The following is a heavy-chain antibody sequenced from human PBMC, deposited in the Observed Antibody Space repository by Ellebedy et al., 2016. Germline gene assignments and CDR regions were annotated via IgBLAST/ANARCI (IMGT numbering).Heavy chain of an antibody. Sequence: GGSLRLSXAASGFAVNDYYMTWVRQAPGKGLEWVSVIYGAGSAYYAGSVNARFTVSRDNSKNTVFLQMSSLRAEDTAVYYCATFSTWGQGTLVAVSS. CDR1: GFAVNDYY. D-gene: IGHD3-3*02. CDR3: ATFST. V-gene: IGHV3-66*01. CDR2: IYGAGSA. J-gene: IGHJ5*02.